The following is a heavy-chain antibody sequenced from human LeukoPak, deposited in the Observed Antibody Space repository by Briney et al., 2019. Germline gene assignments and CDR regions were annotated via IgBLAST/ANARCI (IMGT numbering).Heavy chain of an antibody. CDR3: ARDPRWATVTTFFDY. J-gene: IGHJ4*02. CDR1: GYTFTSYG. CDR2: ISAYNGNT. Sequence: ASVKVSCKASGYTFTSYGISWVRQASGQGLEWMGWISAYNGNTNYAQKLQGRVTMTTDTSTSTAYMELRSLRSDDTAVYYCARDPRWATVTTFFDYWGQGALVPVSS. D-gene: IGHD4-11*01. V-gene: IGHV1-18*01.